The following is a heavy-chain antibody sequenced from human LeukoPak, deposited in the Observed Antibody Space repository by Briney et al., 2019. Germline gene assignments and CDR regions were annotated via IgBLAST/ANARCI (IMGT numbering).Heavy chain of an antibody. D-gene: IGHD3-22*01. CDR1: GFAFSSYA. V-gene: IGHV3-64*01. CDR3: ARDPYNYYDSSGYSPDY. J-gene: IGHJ4*02. CDR2: ISSNGGST. Sequence: GGSLRLSCAASGFAFSSYAMHWVHQAPGKGLEYVSAISSNGGSTYYANSVKGRFTISRDNSKNTLYLQMNSLRAEDTAVYYCARDPYNYYDSSGYSPDYWGQGTLVTVSS.